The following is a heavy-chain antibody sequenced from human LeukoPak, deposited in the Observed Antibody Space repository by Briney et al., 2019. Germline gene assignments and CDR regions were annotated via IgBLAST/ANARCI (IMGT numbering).Heavy chain of an antibody. CDR1: GFTFSSYS. D-gene: IGHD3-3*01. V-gene: IGHV3-21*04. Sequence: GGSLRLSCTASGFTFSSYSLNWVRQAPGKGLEWVSSVSTGSNYIYYADSVKGRFTISRDNDKNSLYLQMNTLRAEDTAVYYCARGADITIFGVVVFDYWGQGILVTVSS. CDR3: ARGADITIFGVVVFDY. CDR2: VSTGSNYI. J-gene: IGHJ4*02.